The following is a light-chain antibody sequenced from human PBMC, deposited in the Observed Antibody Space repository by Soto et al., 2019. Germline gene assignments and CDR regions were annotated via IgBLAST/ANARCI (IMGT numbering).Light chain of an antibody. CDR3: QQWRTSPLT. V-gene: IGKV3-20*01. CDR2: GTY. CDR1: QDVGNSY. J-gene: IGKJ4*01. Sequence: EIGLTQSPGTLSSSPGEGATLSCRASQDVGNSYVAWYQKKPGQAPRLIISGTYTRDTGIPDRFRGSGSGTDFTLTITSLEPEDFAVYYCQQWRTSPLTFGAGTKIEIK.